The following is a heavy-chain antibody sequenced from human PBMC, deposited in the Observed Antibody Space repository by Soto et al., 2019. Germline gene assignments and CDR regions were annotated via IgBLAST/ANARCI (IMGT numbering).Heavy chain of an antibody. D-gene: IGHD5-12*01. CDR2: IYYSGST. V-gene: IGHV4-59*01. CDR3: ARLRLKPKYYGMDV. J-gene: IGHJ6*02. CDR1: GGSISSYY. Sequence: PSETLSLTCTVSGGSISSYYWSWIRQPPGKGLEWIGYIYYSGSTNYNPSLKSPVTISVDTSKNQFSLKLSSVTAADTAVYYCARLRLKPKYYGMDVWGQGTTVTVSS.